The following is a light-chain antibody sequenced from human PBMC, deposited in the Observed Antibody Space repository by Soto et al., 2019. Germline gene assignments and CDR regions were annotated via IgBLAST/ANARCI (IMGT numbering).Light chain of an antibody. CDR2: VVS. CDR3: SSYTSSTTRM. Sequence: QSALTQPASVSGSPGQTITISCTGTSSDIGRNNYVSWYQQHPGKAPKLIVFVVSDRPSGVSNRFSGSKSGNTASLTISGLQAEDEADYYCSSYTSSTTRMFGGGTKLTVL. J-gene: IGLJ3*02. CDR1: SSDIGRNNY. V-gene: IGLV2-14*03.